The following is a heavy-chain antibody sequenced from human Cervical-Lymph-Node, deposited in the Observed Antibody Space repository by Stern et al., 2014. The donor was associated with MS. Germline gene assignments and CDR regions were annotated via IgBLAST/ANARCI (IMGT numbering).Heavy chain of an antibody. CDR2: VSSDGSRK. J-gene: IGHJ4*02. CDR1: EFTFPHYD. CDR3: AKALNYVDYGAFDY. V-gene: IGHV3-30*18. D-gene: IGHD4-17*01. Sequence: VQLVESGGGLVQPGTSLKLSCAASEFTFPHYDMHWVRQAPGKGLEWVAVVSSDGSRKSYAASVKGRFTISRDNSDHMIFLQMNNLNSEDTAVYYCAKALNYVDYGAFDYWGQGALVIVSS.